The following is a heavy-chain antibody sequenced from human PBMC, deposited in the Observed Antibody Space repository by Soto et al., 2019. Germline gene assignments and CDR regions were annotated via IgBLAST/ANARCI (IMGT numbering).Heavy chain of an antibody. CDR3: ARGHCTSTSCYQSDY. D-gene: IGHD2-2*01. CDR1: GGSISNYY. J-gene: IGHJ4*02. V-gene: IGHV4-4*07. Sequence: SETLSLTCTVSGGSISNYYWSWIRQPAGKGLEWIGRIYTSGSTDYNPSLKSRVTMSVDTSKNQFSLRLSSVTAADTAVYYCARGHCTSTSCYQSDYQGQGPVVTVSS. CDR2: IYTSGST.